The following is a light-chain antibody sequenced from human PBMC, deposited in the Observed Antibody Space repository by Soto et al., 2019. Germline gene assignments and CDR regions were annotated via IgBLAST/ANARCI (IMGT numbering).Light chain of an antibody. Sequence: QSALTQPRSVSGSPGQSVTISCTGTSSDVGGYNYVSWYQQHPGKAPKVMIYDVSERPSGVPDRFSGSKSGNTASLTISGLQAENEADYYCCSYAGSPTYDLGNGTKLTVL. V-gene: IGLV2-11*01. CDR1: SSDVGGYNY. CDR2: DVS. CDR3: CSYAGSPTYD. J-gene: IGLJ1*01.